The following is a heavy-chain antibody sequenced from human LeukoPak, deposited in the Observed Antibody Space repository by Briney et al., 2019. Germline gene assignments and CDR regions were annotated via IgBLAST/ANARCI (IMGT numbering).Heavy chain of an antibody. J-gene: IGHJ4*02. D-gene: IGHD5-12*01. Sequence: GGSLRLSCAASGFMFSSYGMNWVRQAPGRRLEWVSYISPSSDSIYYADSLKGRFTISRDNAEHSLYLQTNSLRDEDTAVYYCARAMRSGYDYWGQGTLVTVSS. CDR1: GFMFSSYG. CDR3: ARAMRSGYDY. CDR2: ISPSSDSI. V-gene: IGHV3-48*02.